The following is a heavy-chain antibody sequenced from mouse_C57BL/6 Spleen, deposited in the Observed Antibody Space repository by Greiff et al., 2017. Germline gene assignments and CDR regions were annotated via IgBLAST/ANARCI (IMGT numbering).Heavy chain of an antibody. V-gene: IGHV1-26*01. D-gene: IGHD1-1*01. CDR1: GYTFTDYY. J-gene: IGHJ1*03. CDR3: ARSGTTVVDWYVDV. Sequence: EVQLQQSGPELVKPGASVKISCKASGYTFTDYYMNWVKQSHGKSLEWIGDINPNNGGTSYNQKFKGKATLTVDKSSSTAYMELRSLTSEDSAVYYCARSGTTVVDWYVDVWGTGTTVTVSS. CDR2: INPNNGGT.